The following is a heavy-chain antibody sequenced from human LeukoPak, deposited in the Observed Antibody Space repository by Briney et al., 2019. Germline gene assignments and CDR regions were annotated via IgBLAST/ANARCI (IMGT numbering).Heavy chain of an antibody. D-gene: IGHD2-2*01. CDR2: IIPIFGTA. Sequence: SVKVSCKASGGTFSSYAISWVRQAPGQGLEWMGGIIPIFGTANYAQKFQGRVTITADESTSTAYMELSSLRSEDTAVYYCARIVVVPAAMYWFDPWGQGTLVAVSS. V-gene: IGHV1-69*13. CDR1: GGTFSSYA. J-gene: IGHJ5*02. CDR3: ARIVVVPAAMYWFDP.